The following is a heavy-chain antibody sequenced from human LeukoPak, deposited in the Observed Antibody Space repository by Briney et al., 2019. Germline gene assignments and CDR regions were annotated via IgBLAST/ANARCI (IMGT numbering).Heavy chain of an antibody. CDR3: AREGTSGNWFDP. CDR1: GYTFTSYY. CDR2: INPSGGST. J-gene: IGHJ5*02. V-gene: IGHV1-46*01. D-gene: IGHD3-10*01. Sequence: ASVKVSCKASGYTFTSYYMHWERQAPGQGLEWMGIINPSGGSTSYAQKFQGRVTMTRDTSTSTVYMELSSLRSEDTAVYYCAREGTSGNWFDPWGQGTLVTVSS.